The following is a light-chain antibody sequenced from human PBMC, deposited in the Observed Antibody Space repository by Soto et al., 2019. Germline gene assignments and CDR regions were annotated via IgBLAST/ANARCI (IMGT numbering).Light chain of an antibody. CDR2: DAS. V-gene: IGKV3-11*01. Sequence: EIVLTQSRGTLSLSPGERHTRSGRASQSVSSYLAWYQQKPGQALRLLIYDASNRATGIPARFSGSGSGTDFTITISSLEPEDFAVYYCQPRSNWPRTFGQGTQVEIK. CDR3: QPRSNWPRT. CDR1: QSVSSY. J-gene: IGKJ1*01.